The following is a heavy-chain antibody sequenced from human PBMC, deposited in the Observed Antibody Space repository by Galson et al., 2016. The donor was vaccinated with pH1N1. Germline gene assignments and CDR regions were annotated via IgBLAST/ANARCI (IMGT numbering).Heavy chain of an antibody. V-gene: IGHV1-69*04. D-gene: IGHD3-3*01. CDR3: ARDREDYWSGYLVDY. CDR2: ILPILGIP. J-gene: IGHJ4*02. Sequence: ISWVRQAPGQGLEWMGNILPILGIPDYAQKFQDRVKITADKSTNTAYLELSSLRSEDTAVYYCARDREDYWSGYLVDYWGQGTLVTVAA.